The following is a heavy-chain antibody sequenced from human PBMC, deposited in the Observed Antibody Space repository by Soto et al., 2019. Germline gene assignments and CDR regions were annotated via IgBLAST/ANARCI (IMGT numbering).Heavy chain of an antibody. CDR3: ARAPPHYDFWSGYPGLFDY. CDR2: IYYSGST. CDR1: GGSISSGGYY. Sequence: SETLSLTCTVSGGSISSGGYYWSWIRQHPGKGLEWIGYIYYSGSTYYNPSLKSRVTISVDTSKNQFSLKLSSVTAADTAVYYCARAPPHYDFWSGYPGLFDYWGQGTLVTVSS. J-gene: IGHJ4*02. D-gene: IGHD3-3*01. V-gene: IGHV4-31*03.